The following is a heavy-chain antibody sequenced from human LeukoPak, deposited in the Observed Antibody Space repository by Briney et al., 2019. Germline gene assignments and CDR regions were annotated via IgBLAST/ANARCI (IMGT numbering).Heavy chain of an antibody. D-gene: IGHD3-22*01. J-gene: IGHJ4*02. CDR3: ARVLLRSLLD. CDR1: GYTFTSYY. V-gene: IGHV1-8*03. Sequence: ASVKVSCKASGYTFTSYYMHWVRQAPGQGLEWMGWMNPNSGNTGYAQKFQGRVTITRNTSISTAYMELSRLRSDDTAVYYCARVLLRSLLDWGQGTLVTVSS. CDR2: MNPNSGNT.